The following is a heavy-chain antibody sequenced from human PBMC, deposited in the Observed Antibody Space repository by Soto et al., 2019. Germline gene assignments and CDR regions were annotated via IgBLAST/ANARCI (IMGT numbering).Heavy chain of an antibody. V-gene: IGHV1-18*01. CDR2: ISAYNGNT. J-gene: IGHJ4*02. D-gene: IGHD6-19*01. CDR1: GYTFTSYG. CDR3: SRDMGSVIVVGTIPDY. Sequence: QVQLVQSGAEVKKPGASVKVSCKASGYTFTSYGISWVRQAPGQGLEWLGWISAYNGNTNYARNLQGRVTVTADTSMTIAFMELRSLKSDDTAVYYYSRDMGSVIVVGTIPDYWGQGTLVTVSS.